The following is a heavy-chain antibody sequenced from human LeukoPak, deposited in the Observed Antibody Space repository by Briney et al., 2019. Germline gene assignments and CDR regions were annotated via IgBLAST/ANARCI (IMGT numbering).Heavy chain of an antibody. CDR1: GFTFSSYA. CDR2: IPGSGGAT. Sequence: PGGSLRLSCAASGFTFSSYAMSWVRQAPGKGLEWVSSIPGSGGATYYADSVRGRFSISRDSSKNTVYLQMNSLRDEDTAVYYCARARPWDSSRSYYFGMDVWGHGTTVTVSS. CDR3: ARARPWDSSRSYYFGMDV. D-gene: IGHD3-22*01. J-gene: IGHJ6*02. V-gene: IGHV3-23*01.